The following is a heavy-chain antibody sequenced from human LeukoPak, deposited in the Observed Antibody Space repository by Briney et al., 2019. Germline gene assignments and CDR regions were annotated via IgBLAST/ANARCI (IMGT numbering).Heavy chain of an antibody. CDR1: GFTFSSYA. J-gene: IGHJ6*02. Sequence: GGSLRLSCAASGFTFSSYAMHWVRQAPGKGLEWVAVISYDGSNKYYADSVKGRFTISRDNSKNTLYLQMNSLRAEDTAVYYCAKDRLFRSYYYGMDVWGQGTTVTVSS. CDR3: AKDRLFRSYYYGMDV. CDR2: ISYDGSNK. D-gene: IGHD2-21*02. V-gene: IGHV3-30-3*01.